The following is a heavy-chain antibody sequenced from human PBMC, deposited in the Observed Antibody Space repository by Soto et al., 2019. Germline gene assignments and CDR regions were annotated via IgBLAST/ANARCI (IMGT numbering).Heavy chain of an antibody. Sequence: GGSLRLSCAASGFTFSSYAMHWVRQAPGKGLEWVAVISYDGSNKYYADSVKGRFTTSRDNSKNTLYLQMNSLRAEDTAVYYCARDFLGPWGQGTLVTVS. V-gene: IGHV3-30-3*01. CDR2: ISYDGSNK. CDR3: ARDFLGP. J-gene: IGHJ4*02. CDR1: GFTFSSYA.